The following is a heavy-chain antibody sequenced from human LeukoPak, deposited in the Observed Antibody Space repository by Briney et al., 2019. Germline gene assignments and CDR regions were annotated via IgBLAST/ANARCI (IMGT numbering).Heavy chain of an antibody. CDR1: GGSISSYY. V-gene: IGHV4-59*01. J-gene: IGHJ6*02. D-gene: IGHD6-19*01. CDR3: ARDSSIAVAGIMRNNYYYGMDV. CDR2: IYYSGST. Sequence: SETLSLTCTVSGGSISSYYWSWIRQPPGKGLEWIGYIYYSGSTNYNPSLKSRVTISVDTSKNQFSLKLSSVTAADTAVYYCARDSSIAVAGIMRNNYYYGMDVWGQGTTVTVSS.